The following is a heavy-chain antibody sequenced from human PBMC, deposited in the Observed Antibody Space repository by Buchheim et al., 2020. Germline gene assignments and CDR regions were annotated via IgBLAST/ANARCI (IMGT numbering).Heavy chain of an antibody. Sequence: EVQLLESGGGLVQPGGSLRLSCAASGFTFSTYSMSWFRQAPGKGLEWVSGISGSGGSTYYADSVKGRFPISRENSNNRLFLQMNSLRAEDTAVYYCAKPPVRFLEWDDNWFDPWGQGTL. V-gene: IGHV3-23*01. J-gene: IGHJ5*02. CDR2: ISGSGGST. CDR1: GFTFSTYS. CDR3: AKPPVRFLEWDDNWFDP. D-gene: IGHD3-3*01.